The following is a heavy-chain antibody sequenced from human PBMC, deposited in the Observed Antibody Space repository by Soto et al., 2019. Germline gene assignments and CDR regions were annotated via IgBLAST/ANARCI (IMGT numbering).Heavy chain of an antibody. D-gene: IGHD3-9*01. CDR3: ARGTTGLYYDILTGYYNVMDYYYYMDV. V-gene: IGHV3-11*01. CDR2: ISSSGSTI. Sequence: GGSLRLSCAASGFTFSDYYMSWIRQAPGKGLEWVSYISSSGSTIYYADSVKGRFTISRDNAKNSLYLQMNSLRAEDTAVYYCARGTTGLYYDILTGYYNVMDYYYYMDVWGKGTTVTVSS. CDR1: GFTFSDYY. J-gene: IGHJ6*03.